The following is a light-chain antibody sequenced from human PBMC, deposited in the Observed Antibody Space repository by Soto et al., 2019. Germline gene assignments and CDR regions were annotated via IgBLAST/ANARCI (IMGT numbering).Light chain of an antibody. Sequence: EIVMTQSPATLSVSPGETATLSCRASQSVDRAVAWYQHKPGQAPRLLIVGASFRATGVPGRFSGGGSGTEFTLTISILQSEDFAVYYCQQYRHWPPLTFGGGTAVEIK. CDR2: GAS. V-gene: IGKV3D-15*03. J-gene: IGKJ4*01. CDR1: QSVDRA. CDR3: QQYRHWPPLT.